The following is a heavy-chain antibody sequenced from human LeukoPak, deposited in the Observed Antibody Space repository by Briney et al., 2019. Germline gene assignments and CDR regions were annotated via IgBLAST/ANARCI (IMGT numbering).Heavy chain of an antibody. Sequence: ASVKVTCKASGYTFTGYYMHWVRQAPGQGLEWMGWINPNSGGTNYAQKFQGWVTMTRDTSISTAYMELSRLRSDDTAVYYCARGSRLRSFGLNDFWSGYYDFDYWGQGTLVTVSS. J-gene: IGHJ4*02. CDR2: INPNSGGT. CDR1: GYTFTGYY. CDR3: ARGSRLRSFGLNDFWSGYYDFDY. V-gene: IGHV1-2*04. D-gene: IGHD3-3*01.